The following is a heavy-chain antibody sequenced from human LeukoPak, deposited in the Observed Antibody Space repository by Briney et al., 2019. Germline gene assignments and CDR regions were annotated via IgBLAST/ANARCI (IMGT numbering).Heavy chain of an antibody. D-gene: IGHD3-9*01. CDR3: ARRADLTSMDV. J-gene: IGHJ6*03. Sequence: GESLKISCKDFGYSFTTYWIAWVRQMPGKGLEWMGIIYPDDSDTRYSPSFQGQVTISADKSISTAYLQWSSLKASDTAMYYCARRADLTSMDVWGKGTTVIVSS. CDR2: IYPDDSDT. CDR1: GYSFTTYW. V-gene: IGHV5-51*01.